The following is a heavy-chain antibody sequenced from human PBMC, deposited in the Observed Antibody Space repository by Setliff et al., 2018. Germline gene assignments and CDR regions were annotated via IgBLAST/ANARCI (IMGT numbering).Heavy chain of an antibody. Sequence: PSETLSLTCTVSGGSIISHYWNWIRQTPGKGLEWIGYIYYSGTTNYNPSLKSRVTTSVDTSKNHFSLRLSSVTAADTAVYYCARGRGSGGNPLWYWGQGTLVTVSS. J-gene: IGHJ1*01. V-gene: IGHV4-59*11. CDR3: ARGRGSGGNPLWY. CDR2: IYYSGTT. CDR1: GGSIISHY. D-gene: IGHD2-15*01.